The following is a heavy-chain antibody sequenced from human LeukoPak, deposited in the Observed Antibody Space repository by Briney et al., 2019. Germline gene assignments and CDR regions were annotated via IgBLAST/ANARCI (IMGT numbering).Heavy chain of an antibody. CDR1: GFTFSSYG. J-gene: IGHJ6*02. V-gene: IGHV3-33*06. Sequence: PGGSLRLSCAASGFTFSSYGMHWVRQAPGKGLEWVAVIWYDGSNKYYADSVKGRFTISRDNSKNTLYLQMNSLRAEDTAVYYCAKYDYYGSGSYPKDYYYGMDVWGQGTTVTVSS. CDR2: IWYDGSNK. D-gene: IGHD3-10*01. CDR3: AKYDYYGSGSYPKDYYYGMDV.